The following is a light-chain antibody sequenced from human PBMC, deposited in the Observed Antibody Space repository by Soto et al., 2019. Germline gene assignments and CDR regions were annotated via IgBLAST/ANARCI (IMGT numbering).Light chain of an antibody. CDR1: HSIESY. CDR2: DTS. J-gene: IGKJ1*01. Sequence: DIVMTQSPAILSASPGEKVTLSCRASHSIESYLAWFQHKPGQAPSLLIYDTSNRATGIPARFSGSGSGTDFTLTISRLEPEDFAVYYCHQRKSWPRTFGQGTKVDIK. V-gene: IGKV3-11*01. CDR3: HQRKSWPRT.